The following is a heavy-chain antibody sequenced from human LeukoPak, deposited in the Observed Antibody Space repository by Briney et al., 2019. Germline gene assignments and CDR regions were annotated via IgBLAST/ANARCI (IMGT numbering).Heavy chain of an antibody. Sequence: PGGSLRLSCAASGFTFSSHWMDWVRQAPGKGLEWVANIKQDGSEKYYVDSVKGRFTISRDNAKNSLYLQMNSLRAEDTAVYYCARSLELVPGPESWFDPWGQGTLVTVSS. CDR2: IKQDGSEK. CDR1: GFTFSSHW. V-gene: IGHV3-7*01. J-gene: IGHJ5*02. D-gene: IGHD6-13*01. CDR3: ARSLELVPGPESWFDP.